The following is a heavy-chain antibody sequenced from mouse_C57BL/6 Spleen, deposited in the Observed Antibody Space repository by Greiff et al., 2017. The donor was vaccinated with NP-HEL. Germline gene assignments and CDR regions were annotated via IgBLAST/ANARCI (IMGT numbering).Heavy chain of an antibody. CDR1: GFTFSDYG. CDR2: ISSGSSTI. J-gene: IGHJ2*01. D-gene: IGHD2-4*01. V-gene: IGHV5-17*01. CDR3: ARGDYVFDY. Sequence: EVHLVESGGGLVKPGGSLKLSCAASGFTFSDYGMHWVRQAPEQGLEWVAYISSGSSTIYYADKVKGRFTISRDNAKNTLFLQMTSLRSEDTAMYYCARGDYVFDYWGQGTTLTVSS.